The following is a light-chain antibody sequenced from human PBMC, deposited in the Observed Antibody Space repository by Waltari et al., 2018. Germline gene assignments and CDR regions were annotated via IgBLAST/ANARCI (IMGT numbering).Light chain of an antibody. CDR3: QQLNSYPIT. CDR2: AAS. CDR1: QGISSY. V-gene: IGKV1-9*01. Sequence: DIQLTQSPSFLSASVGDRVTITCRASQGISSYVAWYQQKPGKAPKLLIYAASTLQGGVPSRFRGSGSGTEFTLTITSLQPEDFATYYCQQLNSYPITFGQGTRLEIK. J-gene: IGKJ5*01.